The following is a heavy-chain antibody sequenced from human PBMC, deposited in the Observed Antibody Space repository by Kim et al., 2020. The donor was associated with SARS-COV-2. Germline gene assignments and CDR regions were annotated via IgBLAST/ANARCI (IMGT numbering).Heavy chain of an antibody. D-gene: IGHD2-15*01. CDR1: GYTFTSYG. CDR3: ARENCSGGSCSVNDY. Sequence: ASVKVSCKASGYTFTSYGISWVRQAPGQGLEWMGWISAYNGNTNYAQKLQGRVTMTTDTSTSTAYMELRSLRSDDTAVYYCARENCSGGSCSVNDYWGQGTLVTVSS. J-gene: IGHJ4*02. CDR2: ISAYNGNT. V-gene: IGHV1-18*01.